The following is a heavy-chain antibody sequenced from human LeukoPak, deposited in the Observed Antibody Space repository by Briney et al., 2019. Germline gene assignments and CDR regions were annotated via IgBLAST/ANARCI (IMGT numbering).Heavy chain of an antibody. CDR1: GFTFSDYY. V-gene: IGHV3-11*04. J-gene: IGHJ4*02. CDR3: AREVTNSSEPFDY. CDR2: ISSSGSTI. D-gene: IGHD2/OR15-2a*01. Sequence: GGSLRLSCAASGFTFSDYYMSWIRQAPGKGLEWVSYISSSGSTIYYADSVKGRFTISRDNAKNSLYLQMNSLRAEDTAVYYCAREVTNSSEPFDYWGQGTLVTVSS.